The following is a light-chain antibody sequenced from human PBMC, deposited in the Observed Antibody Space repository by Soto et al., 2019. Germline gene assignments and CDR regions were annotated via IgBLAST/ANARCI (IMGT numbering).Light chain of an antibody. CDR3: QQSYKMPS. CDR1: RNVSIY. Sequence: EIPLTQSPSSLAASVGDRLTLTCRASRNVSIYLNWYQHKPGKGPTLLIYATSNLRIGVPSRFSGSGSGTEFTLTISSLEPEDFGTYYCQQSYKMPSFCQGTRLVIK. J-gene: IGKJ5*01. CDR2: ATS. V-gene: IGKV1-39*01.